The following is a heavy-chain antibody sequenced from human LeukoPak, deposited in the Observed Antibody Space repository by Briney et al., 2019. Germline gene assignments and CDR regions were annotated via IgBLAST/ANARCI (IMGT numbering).Heavy chain of an antibody. Sequence: SETLSLTCSVSGGSIRSGRHRWDWVRQPPGKGLEFIGSLDESGRPYYNAPLKSRVTISEDSSGKQFSLNLSSVTAADTAVYFCARDLGGYPFFMDVWGRGTTVIVSS. V-gene: IGHV4-39*07. CDR2: LDESGRP. D-gene: IGHD2-15*01. CDR1: GGSIRSGRHR. CDR3: ARDLGGYPFFMDV. J-gene: IGHJ6*03.